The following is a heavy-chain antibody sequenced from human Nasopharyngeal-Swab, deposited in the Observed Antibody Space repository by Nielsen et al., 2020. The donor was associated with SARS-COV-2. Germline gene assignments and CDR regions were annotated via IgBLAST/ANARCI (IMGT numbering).Heavy chain of an antibody. J-gene: IGHJ4*02. CDR2: ISGSGGST. Sequence: GESLKISCAASGFTFSSYAMSWVRQAPGKGLEWVSAISGSGGSTYYADSVKGRFTISRDNSKNTLYLQMNSLKTEDTAVYYCTTDYSMVRGVHYWGQGTLVTVSS. CDR1: GFTFSSYA. D-gene: IGHD3-10*01. V-gene: IGHV3-23*01. CDR3: TTDYSMVRGVHY.